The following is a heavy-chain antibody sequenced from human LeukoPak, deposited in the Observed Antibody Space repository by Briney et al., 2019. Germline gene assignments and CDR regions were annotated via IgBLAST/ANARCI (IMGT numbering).Heavy chain of an antibody. CDR1: GYTFTGYY. V-gene: IGHV1-8*02. D-gene: IGHD5-18*01. J-gene: IGHJ4*02. Sequence: ASVKVSCKASGYTFTGYYMHWVRQAPGQGLEWMGWMNPNSGNTGYAQKFQGRVTMTRNTSISTAYMELSSLRSEDTAVYYCARGRSFGRGYSYAQPFDYWGQGTLVTVSS. CDR2: MNPNSGNT. CDR3: ARGRSFGRGYSYAQPFDY.